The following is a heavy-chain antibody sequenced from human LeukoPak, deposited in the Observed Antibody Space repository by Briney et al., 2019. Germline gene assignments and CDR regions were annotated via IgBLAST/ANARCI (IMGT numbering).Heavy chain of an antibody. J-gene: IGHJ4*02. CDR3: AKDMCSGGSCYSKLGVY. Sequence: GGSLRLSCAASGFTFSSYSMNWVRQAPGKGLEWVSSISSSSSYIYYADSVKGRFTISRDNAKNSLYLQMNSLRAEDTAVYYCAKDMCSGGSCYSKLGVYWGQGTLVTVSS. CDR2: ISSSSSYI. V-gene: IGHV3-21*01. CDR1: GFTFSSYS. D-gene: IGHD2-15*01.